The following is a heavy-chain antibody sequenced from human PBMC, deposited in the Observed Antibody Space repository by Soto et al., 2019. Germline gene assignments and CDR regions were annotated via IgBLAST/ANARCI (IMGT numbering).Heavy chain of an antibody. V-gene: IGHV3-30-3*01. CDR3: ARETHFYTKYGSSTSCYPPDA. Sequence: GGSLRLSCAASGFTFSSYAMHWVRQAPGKGLEWVAVISYDGSNKYYADSVKGRFTISRDNSKNTLYLQMNSLRAEDTAVYYCARETHFYTKYGSSTSCYPPDAGGKGTLVPVSS. CDR2: ISYDGSNK. CDR1: GFTFSSYA. D-gene: IGHD2-2*01. J-gene: IGHJ4*02.